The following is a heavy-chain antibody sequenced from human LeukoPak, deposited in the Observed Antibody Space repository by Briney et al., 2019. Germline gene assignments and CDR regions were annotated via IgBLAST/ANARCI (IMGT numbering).Heavy chain of an antibody. J-gene: IGHJ4*02. CDR2: INPNSGGT. D-gene: IGHD3-22*01. Sequence: ASVKVSCKASGYTFTGYYMHWVRQAPGQGLEWMGRINPNSGGTNYAQKFQGRVTMTRDTSISTAYMELSRLRSDDTAVYYCAIDYYDSSGYFNSGYWGQGTLVTVSS. V-gene: IGHV1-2*06. CDR1: GYTFTGYY. CDR3: AIDYYDSSGYFNSGY.